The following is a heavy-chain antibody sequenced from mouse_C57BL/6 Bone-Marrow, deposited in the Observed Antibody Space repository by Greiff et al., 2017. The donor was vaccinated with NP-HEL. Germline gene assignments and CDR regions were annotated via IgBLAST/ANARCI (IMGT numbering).Heavy chain of an antibody. J-gene: IGHJ3*01. CDR3: ARHFLVAY. Sequence: EVKLVESGGDLVKPGGSLKLSCAASGFTFSSYGMSWVRQTPDSVKGRFTISRDNAKNTLYLQMSSLKSEDTAMYYCARHFLVAYWGQGTLVTVSA. CDR1: GFTFSSYG. V-gene: IGHV5-6*01.